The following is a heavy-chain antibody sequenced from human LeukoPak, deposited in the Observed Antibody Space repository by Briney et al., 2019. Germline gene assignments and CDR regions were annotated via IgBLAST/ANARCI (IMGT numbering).Heavy chain of an antibody. V-gene: IGHV3-48*03. D-gene: IGHD3-16*02. CDR3: ARDGRSRGLSHVNFDY. J-gene: IGHJ4*02. CDR1: GFPFSSYE. Sequence: GGSLRLSCAASGFPFSSYEMNWVRQAPGKGLEWVSYISSSGMTKYYAVSVKGRFTMTRDNAKNSLYLQLNSLRAEDTAVYYCARDGRSRGLSHVNFDYWGQGILVTVSS. CDR2: ISSSGMTK.